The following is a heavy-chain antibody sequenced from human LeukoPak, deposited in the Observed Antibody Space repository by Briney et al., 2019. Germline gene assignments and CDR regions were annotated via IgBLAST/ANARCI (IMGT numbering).Heavy chain of an antibody. D-gene: IGHD4-17*01. CDR3: ARRGGYGDSYWYFDL. V-gene: IGHV3-74*01. CDR2: IISDGSTT. J-gene: IGHJ2*01. Sequence: GGSLRLSCAASGFIFSDYAMHWVRQAPGKGLVWVSRIISDGSTTDYADSVKGRFTISRDNAKNSLYLQMNSLRAEDTAVYYCARRGGYGDSYWYFDLWGRGTLVTVSS. CDR1: GFIFSDYA.